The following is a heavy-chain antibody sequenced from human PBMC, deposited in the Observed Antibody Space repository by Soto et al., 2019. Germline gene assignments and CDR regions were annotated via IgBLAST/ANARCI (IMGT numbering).Heavy chain of an antibody. D-gene: IGHD5-18*01. CDR1: GFTFSTYG. CDR3: AKEFGTGVYSFAAFDD. V-gene: IGHV3-30*18. CDR2: IPYDGSEK. J-gene: IGHJ3*01. Sequence: QVPLVESGGGVVQPGTSVRLSCAASGFTFSTYGMHWLRQPPGEGLEWLAVIPYDGSEKYYADSVKGRITISRDNSKNTLFLEMKSLRPEDTAVYYCAKEFGTGVYSFAAFDDWGQGTLLTVSS.